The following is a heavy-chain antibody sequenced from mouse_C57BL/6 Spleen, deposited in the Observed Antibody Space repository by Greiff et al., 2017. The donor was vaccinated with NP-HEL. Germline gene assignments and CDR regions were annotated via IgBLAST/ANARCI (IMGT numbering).Heavy chain of an antibody. J-gene: IGHJ4*01. CDR1: GYSITSDY. D-gene: IGHD1-1*01. V-gene: IGHV3-8*01. CDR2: ISYSGST. CDR3: ARYPYGSSYEGAMDY. Sequence: DVKLVESGPGLAKPSQTLSLTCSVTGYSITSDYWNWIRKFPGNKLEYMGYISYSGSTYYNPSLKSRISITRDTSKNQYYLQLNSVTTEDTATYYCARYPYGSSYEGAMDYWGQGTSVTVSS.